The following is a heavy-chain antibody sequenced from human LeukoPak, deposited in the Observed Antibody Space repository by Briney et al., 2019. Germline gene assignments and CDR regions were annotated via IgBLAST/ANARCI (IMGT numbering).Heavy chain of an antibody. Sequence: ETLSLTCTVSGGSISTYQWSWIRQPPGKGLEWIGNIYKSGTTNYNPSLKSRVTISIDTSEKQFSLRLSSVTAADTAVYYCARGLHHYSGSGSPDAFDIWGQGTMVTVSS. CDR3: ARGLHHYSGSGSPDAFDI. CDR1: GGSISTYQ. J-gene: IGHJ3*02. D-gene: IGHD3-10*01. CDR2: IYKSGTT. V-gene: IGHV4-59*01.